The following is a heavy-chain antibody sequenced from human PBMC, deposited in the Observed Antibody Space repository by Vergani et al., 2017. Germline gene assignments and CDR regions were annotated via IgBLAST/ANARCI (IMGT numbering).Heavy chain of an antibody. CDR3: ASRRPRLNLGSKSNAGTFDS. J-gene: IGHJ4*02. V-gene: IGHV4-34*02. CDR1: GGSLSGYL. Sequence: QVHLQQRGAGVLKPSETLSLTCGVIGGSLSGYLWSWIRQSPGRGLEWIGEITSIGSAKYSPSATSRVTISVDTSRGEFTLTVTAVTAADTGLYFCASRRPRLNLGSKSNAGTFDSWVEGTLVTVSS. CDR2: ITSIGSA. D-gene: IGHD3-10*01.